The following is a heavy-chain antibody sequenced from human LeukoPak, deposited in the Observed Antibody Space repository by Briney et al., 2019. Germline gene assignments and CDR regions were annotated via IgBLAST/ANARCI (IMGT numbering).Heavy chain of an antibody. V-gene: IGHV1-8*01. CDR3: ARAPEWGKANYYYYMDV. Sequence: ASVKVSCKASGYTFTSYDINWVRQATGQGLEWMGWMNPNSGNTGYAQKFQGRVTMTRNTSISTVCMELSSLRSEDTAVYYCARAPEWGKANYYYYMDVWGKGTTVTVSS. D-gene: IGHD1-26*01. J-gene: IGHJ6*03. CDR2: MNPNSGNT. CDR1: GYTFTSYD.